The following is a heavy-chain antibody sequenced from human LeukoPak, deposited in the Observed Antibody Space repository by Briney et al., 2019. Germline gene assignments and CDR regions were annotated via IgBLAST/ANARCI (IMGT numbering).Heavy chain of an antibody. V-gene: IGHV3-74*01. Sequence: TGGSLRLSCAASGFTFSSYWMHWVRQAPGKGLVWVSCINTDGSSTSYADSVRGRFTISRDNAKNTLYLQMNSLRAEDTAVYYCARGKSGSYGLKDYLGHGTLVTVSS. CDR1: GFTFSSYW. CDR3: ARGKSGSYGLKDY. J-gene: IGHJ4*01. D-gene: IGHD1-26*01. CDR2: INTDGSST.